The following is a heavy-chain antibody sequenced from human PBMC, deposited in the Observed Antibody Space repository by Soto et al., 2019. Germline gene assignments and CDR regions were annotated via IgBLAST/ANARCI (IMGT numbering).Heavy chain of an antibody. CDR2: IKSKTDGGTT. Sequence: PGGSLRLSCAASGFTSSNAWINWVRQAPGKGLEWVGRIKSKTDGGTTDYAEPVKGRFAISRDDSNNMVYLQMNSLKIEDTAVYYSTTDPHSTIIIVRFDYWGHGTPGHRLL. CDR3: TTDPHSTIIIVRFDY. CDR1: GFTSSNAW. J-gene: IGHJ4*01. D-gene: IGHD3-22*01. V-gene: IGHV3-15*07.